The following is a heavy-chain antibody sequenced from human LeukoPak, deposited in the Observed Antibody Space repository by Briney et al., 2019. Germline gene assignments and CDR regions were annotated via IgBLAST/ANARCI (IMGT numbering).Heavy chain of an antibody. Sequence: GGSLRVSCAASGFTFDDHVMHWVRQAPGKGLEWVSSISSSRSYIYYADSVKGRVTISRDNAKNSLYLQMNSLRAEDTAVYYCARDSSGYYDFDYWGQGTLVTVSS. CDR1: GFTFDDHV. J-gene: IGHJ4*02. CDR3: ARDSSGYYDFDY. V-gene: IGHV3-21*01. CDR2: ISSSRSYI. D-gene: IGHD3-22*01.